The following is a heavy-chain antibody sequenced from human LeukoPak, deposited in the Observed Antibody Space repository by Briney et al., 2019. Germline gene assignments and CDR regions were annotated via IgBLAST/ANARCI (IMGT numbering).Heavy chain of an antibody. D-gene: IGHD3-22*01. J-gene: IGHJ4*02. CDR1: GGTFSSYA. CDR2: IIPIFGTV. Sequence: ASVKVSCKASGGTFSSYAISWVRQAPGQGLEWMGGIIPIFGTVNYAQKFQGRVTITADESTSTAYMELSSLRSEDTAVYYCARSSYYYDSSGPSDYWGQGTLVTVSS. V-gene: IGHV1-69*13. CDR3: ARSSYYYDSSGPSDY.